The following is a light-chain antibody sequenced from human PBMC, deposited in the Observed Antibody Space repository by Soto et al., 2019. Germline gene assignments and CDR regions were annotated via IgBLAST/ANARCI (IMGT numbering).Light chain of an antibody. J-gene: IGLJ2*01. CDR2: LNNDGSH. V-gene: IGLV4-69*01. CDR1: SGHSSYA. Sequence: QSVLTQPPSASASQGASVKLTCTLSSGHSSYAIAWRQKQPEKGPRYLMDLNNDGSHTKGDGIPDRFSGSSSGAERYLIISSLQSEDEADYYCQTWGTGFQVFGGGTKLTVL. CDR3: QTWGTGFQV.